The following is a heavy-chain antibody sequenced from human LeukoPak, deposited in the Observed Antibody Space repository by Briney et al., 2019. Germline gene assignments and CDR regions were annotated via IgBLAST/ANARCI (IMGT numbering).Heavy chain of an antibody. V-gene: IGHV4-31*03. CDR1: GGSISSGGYY. J-gene: IGHJ4*02. Sequence: PSETLSLTCTVSGGSISSGGYYWSWIRQHPGKGLEWIGYIYYSGSTYYNPSLKSRVTISVDTSKNQFSLKLSSVTAADTAVYYCAREVPNGYYFDYWGQGTLVTVSS. CDR3: AREVPNGYYFDY. CDR2: IYYSGST. D-gene: IGHD2-8*01.